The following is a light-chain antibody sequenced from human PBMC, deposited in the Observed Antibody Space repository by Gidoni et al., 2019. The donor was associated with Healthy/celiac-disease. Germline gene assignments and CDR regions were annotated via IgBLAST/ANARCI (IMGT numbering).Light chain of an antibody. CDR3: QSYDSSLSGSRV. CDR2: GNS. V-gene: IGLV1-40*01. J-gene: IGLJ1*01. Sequence: QSVLTQPPSVSGVPGQRVTISCTGSSSNIGAGYDVHWYQQLPRTAPKLLIYGNSNRPSGVPDRFSSSKSGTSASLAITGLQAEDEADYYCQSYDSSLSGSRVFGTGTKVTVL. CDR1: SSNIGAGYD.